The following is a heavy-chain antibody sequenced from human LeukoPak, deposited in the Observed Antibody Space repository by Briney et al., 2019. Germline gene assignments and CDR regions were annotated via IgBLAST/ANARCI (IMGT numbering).Heavy chain of an antibody. D-gene: IGHD3-10*01. CDR3: AKDSYYGSGIPGGY. V-gene: IGHV3-23*01. Sequence: PGGSLRLSCAASGFTFGSYAMSWVRQAPGKRLEWVSAISGSGGSTYYADSVKGRFTISRDNSKNTLYLQMNSLRAEDTAVYYCAKDSYYGSGIPGGYWGQGTLVTVSS. J-gene: IGHJ4*02. CDR2: ISGSGGST. CDR1: GFTFGSYA.